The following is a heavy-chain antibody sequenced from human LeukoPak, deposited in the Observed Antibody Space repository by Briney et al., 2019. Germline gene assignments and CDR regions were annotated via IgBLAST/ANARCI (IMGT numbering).Heavy chain of an antibody. Sequence: PGGSLRLSCAASGFTFSTFAMTWVRQAPGMGLEWVSAVSGNGVYKFYGDSVKGRFTISRDNSNNTLFLQMNSLRAEDTARYYCSKTDYRGNGSSTHFDFWGQGTLVTVSS. CDR1: GFTFSTFA. CDR2: VSGNGVYK. CDR3: SKTDYRGNGSSTHFDF. J-gene: IGHJ4*02. D-gene: IGHD4-11*01. V-gene: IGHV3-23*01.